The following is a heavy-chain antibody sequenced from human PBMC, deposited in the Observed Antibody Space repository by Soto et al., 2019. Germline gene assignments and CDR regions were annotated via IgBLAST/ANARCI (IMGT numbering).Heavy chain of an antibody. J-gene: IGHJ5*02. CDR1: GGSIGSCRYY. CDR3: VASCRRTQCYDWFGP. D-gene: IGHD2-2*01. Sequence: SETLSLTCSVSGGSIGSCRYYFVWIRQPPGTGLEWIGSLYSTGATNYNSSLKSRVTISADKSQNQFSLRLSYVTAADPAVYSCVASCRRTQCYDWFGPWGQGNLVTACS. CDR2: LYSTGAT. V-gene: IGHV4-39*01.